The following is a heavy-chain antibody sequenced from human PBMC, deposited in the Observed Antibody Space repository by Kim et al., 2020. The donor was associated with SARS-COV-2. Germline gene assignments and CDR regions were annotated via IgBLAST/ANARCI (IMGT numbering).Heavy chain of an antibody. Sequence: SVKVSCKASGGTFSSYAISWVRQAPGQGLEWMGGIIPIFGTANYAQKFQGRVTITADESTSTAYMELSSLRSEDTAVYYCARDRGGGRSLMDDAFDIWGQGTMVTVSS. V-gene: IGHV1-69*13. CDR3: ARDRGGGRSLMDDAFDI. J-gene: IGHJ3*02. CDR2: IIPIFGTA. D-gene: IGHD3-10*01. CDR1: GGTFSSYA.